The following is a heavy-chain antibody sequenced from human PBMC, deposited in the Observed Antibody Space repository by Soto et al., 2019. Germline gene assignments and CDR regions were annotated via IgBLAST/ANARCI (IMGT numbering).Heavy chain of an antibody. V-gene: IGHV1-69*06. CDR1: GGTFNNYD. Sequence: QVQLVQSGGEVKKPGSSVKVSCKASGGTFNNYDLSWVRQAPGQGLEWMGGIVPMFGTREYAQRFQGRGTITADRSTSKAYMELSSLRAEDTAVYYCARGITMVRGSSPYYFDSWGQGTPVTVSS. CDR2: IVPMFGTR. CDR3: ARGITMVRGSSPYYFDS. J-gene: IGHJ4*02. D-gene: IGHD3-10*01.